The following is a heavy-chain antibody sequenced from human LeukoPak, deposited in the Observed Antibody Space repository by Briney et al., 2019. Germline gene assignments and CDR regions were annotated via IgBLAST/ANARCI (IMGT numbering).Heavy chain of an antibody. CDR1: GFTFSSYS. J-gene: IGHJ4*01. Sequence: GGSLRLSCAASGFTFSSYSMNWVRRAPGKGLEWVSSISSSSSYIYYADSVKGRFTISRYNAKNSLYLQMNSLRAEDTAVYYCAFKRGSYDGYWGHGTMVTVSS. D-gene: IGHD3-16*01. CDR2: ISSSSSYI. V-gene: IGHV3-21*01. CDR3: AFKRGSYDGY.